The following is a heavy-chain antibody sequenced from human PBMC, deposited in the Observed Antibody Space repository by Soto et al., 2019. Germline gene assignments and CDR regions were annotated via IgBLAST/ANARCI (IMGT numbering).Heavy chain of an antibody. J-gene: IGHJ2*01. CDR1: GGSVSSGSFY. CDR3: ARDNNVYGSGSRPWYFDH. Sequence: QVQLQESGPGLVKPSETLSLTCTVSGGSVSSGSFYWNWIRQSPGKGLDWVGYIYYTGVTIYNPSFNSRVTITVDTYKSQFSLHLRSVTAADTAVYYCARDNNVYGSGSRPWYFDHWGRGILVTVSS. CDR2: IYYTGVT. D-gene: IGHD3-10*01. V-gene: IGHV4-61*01.